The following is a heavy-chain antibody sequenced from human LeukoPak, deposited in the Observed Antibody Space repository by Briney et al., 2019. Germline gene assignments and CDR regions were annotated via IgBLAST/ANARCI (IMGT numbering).Heavy chain of an antibody. Sequence: ASLKVSCKASGYNFNSYGISWLRQVPGQGLEWMGWISGYNGLTRYGKNVQGRVTLTTDTSTRTAYMELRSLRSDDTAVYYCARKMVRGVIFWFDPWGQGTLVTVSS. CDR2: ISGYNGLT. V-gene: IGHV1-18*01. CDR3: ARKMVRGVIFWFDP. J-gene: IGHJ5*02. D-gene: IGHD3-10*01. CDR1: GYNFNSYG.